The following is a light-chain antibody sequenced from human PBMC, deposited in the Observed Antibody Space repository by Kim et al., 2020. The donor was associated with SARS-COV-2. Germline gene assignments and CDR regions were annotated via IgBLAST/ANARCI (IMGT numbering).Light chain of an antibody. J-gene: IGKJ5*01. V-gene: IGKV3D-15*03. Sequence: SSGDRVTITCQASQDVISNLECWYQQQPGPATLLLFYGSSLKARGLPWMCSGSGSRTVFTLIISLLHHDDSASYFCQQDSSPPITFGQGTRLEIK. CDR3: QQDSSPPIT. CDR1: QDVISNL. CDR2: GSS.